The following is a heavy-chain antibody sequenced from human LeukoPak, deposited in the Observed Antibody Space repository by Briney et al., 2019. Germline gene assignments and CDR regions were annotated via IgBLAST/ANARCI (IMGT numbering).Heavy chain of an antibody. Sequence: PGGSLRLSCAASGFTFSSYAMSWVRQAPGKGLEWVSAISGSGGSTYYADSVNGRFTISRDNSKNTLYLQMNSLRAEDTAVYYCAKRNIGFLEWLSEFDYWGQGTLVTVSS. V-gene: IGHV3-23*01. J-gene: IGHJ4*02. D-gene: IGHD3-3*01. CDR3: AKRNIGFLEWLSEFDY. CDR2: ISGSGGST. CDR1: GFTFSSYA.